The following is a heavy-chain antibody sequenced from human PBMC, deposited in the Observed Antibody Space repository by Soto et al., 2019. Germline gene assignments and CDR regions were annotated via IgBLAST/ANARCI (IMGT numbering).Heavy chain of an antibody. CDR3: GSRSGQDCSGGSCYLYSDS. J-gene: IGHJ5*01. V-gene: IGHV4-34*01. Sequence: SETLSLTCAVYGGSFSGYYWSWIRQPPGKGLEWIGEINHSGSTHYNPSLKSRVTISVDTSKNQFSLKLSTVTAADTAVYYCGSRSGQDCSGGSCYLYSDSWGQGTLVTVSS. CDR1: GGSFSGYY. D-gene: IGHD2-15*01. CDR2: INHSGST.